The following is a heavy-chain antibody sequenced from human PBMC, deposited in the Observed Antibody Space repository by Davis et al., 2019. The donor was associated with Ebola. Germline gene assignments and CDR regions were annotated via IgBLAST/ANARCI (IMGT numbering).Heavy chain of an antibody. J-gene: IGHJ4*02. CDR1: GFTFSDYY. CDR3: ASHDSSGYPFDY. D-gene: IGHD3-22*01. Sequence: GESLKTPCAASGFTFSDYYMSWIRQAPGKGLEWVSYISSSSSYTNYADSVKGRFTISRDNAKNSLYLQMNSLRAEDTAVYYCASHDSSGYPFDYWGQGTLVTVSS. CDR2: ISSSSSYT. V-gene: IGHV3-11*06.